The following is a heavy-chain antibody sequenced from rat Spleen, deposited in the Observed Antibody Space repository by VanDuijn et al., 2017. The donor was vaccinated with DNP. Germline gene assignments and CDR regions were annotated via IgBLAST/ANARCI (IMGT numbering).Heavy chain of an antibody. CDR2: IWGHGNT. V-gene: IGHV2S75*01. CDR1: GFSLTNYG. Sequence: QVQLKESGPVLVQASETLSLTCTVSGFSLTNYGVIWVRQSPGKGLEWMGIIWGHGNTDYNSALKSRLSINRDTSKSQVFLKMNSLQTEDTAMYFCARYDGSYYTHFDYWGQGVMVTVSS. CDR3: ARYDGSYYTHFDY. D-gene: IGHD1-12*02. J-gene: IGHJ2*01.